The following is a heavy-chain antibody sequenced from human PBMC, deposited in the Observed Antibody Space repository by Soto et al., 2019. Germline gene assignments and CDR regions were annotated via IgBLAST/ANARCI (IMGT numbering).Heavy chain of an antibody. CDR2: INWKSGDI. CDR1: GFTFDDYD. Sequence: GGSLRLSCAASGFTFDDYDMHWVRQAPGKGLEWVSGINWKSGDIGYADSVKGRFSFSRDNAKNSLYLQMNSLRVEDTAFYYCTRDRYGDYGMDVWGQGTKVTVYS. J-gene: IGHJ6*02. CDR3: TRDRYGDYGMDV. D-gene: IGHD4-17*01. V-gene: IGHV3-9*01.